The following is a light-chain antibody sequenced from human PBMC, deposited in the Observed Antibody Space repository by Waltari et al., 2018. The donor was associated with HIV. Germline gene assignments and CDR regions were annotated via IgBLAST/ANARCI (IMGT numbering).Light chain of an antibody. V-gene: IGLV3-21*04. Sequence: SYVLTQPPSVSVAPGEPSRITCGGGAVGTQSVHWYQQTSGQAPMLVIFFGSDRSSGISDRFSGSDSGNTATLTISGVEAGDEADYYCQVWDSNSDHYVFGTGTRVTVL. CDR2: FGS. J-gene: IGLJ1*01. CDR3: QVWDSNSDHYV. CDR1: AVGTQS.